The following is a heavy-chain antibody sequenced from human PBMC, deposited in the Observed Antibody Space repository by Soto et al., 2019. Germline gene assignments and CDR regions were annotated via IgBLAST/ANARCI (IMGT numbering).Heavy chain of an antibody. CDR3: ARSYYDSSGWHFDY. CDR2: ISYDGSNK. D-gene: IGHD3-22*01. Sequence: QVQLVESGGGVVQPGRSLRLSCAASGFTFSSYAMHWVRQAPGKGLEWVAVISYDGSNKYYADSVKGRFTISRDNFKNTLYLQMNSLRAEDTAVYYCARSYYDSSGWHFDYWGQGTLVTVSS. CDR1: GFTFSSYA. V-gene: IGHV3-30-3*01. J-gene: IGHJ4*02.